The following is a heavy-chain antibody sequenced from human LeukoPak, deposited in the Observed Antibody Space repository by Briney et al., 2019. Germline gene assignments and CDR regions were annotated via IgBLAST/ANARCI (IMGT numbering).Heavy chain of an antibody. CDR2: ISGSGGTT. J-gene: IGHJ4*02. CDR3: ARDGLWGWAQYDY. V-gene: IGHV3-23*01. CDR1: GFTFSNYA. D-gene: IGHD2-21*01. Sequence: PGGSLRLSCAASGFTFSNYAMTWVRQAPGKGLEWVSAISGSGGTTYYADSVKGRFTISRDNSKNTLYLQMSSLRAEDTALYYCARDGLWGWAQYDYWGQGILVTVSS.